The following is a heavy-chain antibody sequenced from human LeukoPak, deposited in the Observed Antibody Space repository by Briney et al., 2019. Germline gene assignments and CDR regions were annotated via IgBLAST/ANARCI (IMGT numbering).Heavy chain of an antibody. CDR3: ARKVRLLWFGESRNNWFDP. CDR1: GGSFSGYY. Sequence: PSETLSLTCAVYGGSFSGYYWSWIRQPPGKGLEWIGEINHSGSTNYNPSLKSRVTISVDTSKNQFSLKLSSVTAADTAVYYCARKVRLLWFGESRNNWFDPWGQGTLVTVSS. V-gene: IGHV4-34*01. CDR2: INHSGST. J-gene: IGHJ5*02. D-gene: IGHD3-10*01.